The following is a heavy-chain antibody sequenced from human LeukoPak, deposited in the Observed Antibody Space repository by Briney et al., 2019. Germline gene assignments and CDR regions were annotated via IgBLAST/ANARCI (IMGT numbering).Heavy chain of an antibody. CDR1: GYTFTSFG. D-gene: IGHD3-22*01. J-gene: IGHJ4*02. CDR3: AKKGDSSGHYNN. CDR2: ISGKT. Sequence: ASVKVSCKGSGYTFTSFGINWVRQAPGQGLEWMGWISGKTNYAQKFQGRVTMTTDTSTSTAYMELRSLRSDDTAVYYCAKKGDSSGHYNNWGQGTLVTVSS. V-gene: IGHV1-18*01.